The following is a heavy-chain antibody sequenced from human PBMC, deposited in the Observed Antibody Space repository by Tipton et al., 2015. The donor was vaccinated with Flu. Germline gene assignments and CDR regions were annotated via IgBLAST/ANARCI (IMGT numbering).Heavy chain of an antibody. V-gene: IGHV4-39*07. CDR1: GGFIGNSNYY. Sequence: TLSLTCSVSGGFIGNSNYYWGWIRQPPGKGLEWIGTIYSSGTPYYNPSLQSRVTVSIDTSKNQFSLRLTSVTAADTAVYYCAKGPYSGDWYRFNYWGQGTLVTVSS. CDR3: AKGPYSGDWYRFNY. CDR2: IYSSGTP. D-gene: IGHD6-19*01. J-gene: IGHJ4*02.